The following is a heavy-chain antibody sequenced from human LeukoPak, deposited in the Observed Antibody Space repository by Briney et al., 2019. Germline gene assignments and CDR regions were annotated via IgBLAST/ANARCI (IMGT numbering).Heavy chain of an antibody. D-gene: IGHD3-22*01. V-gene: IGHV3-21*01. CDR3: AKNYYDSSGLFDY. CDR2: ISSSSSYI. Sequence: PGGSLRLTCAASGFTFSSYSMNWVRQAPGKGLEWVSSISSSSSYIYYADSVKGRFTISRDNAKNSLHLQMNSLRAEDTAVYYCAKNYYDSSGLFDYWGQGTLVIISS. J-gene: IGHJ4*02. CDR1: GFTFSSYS.